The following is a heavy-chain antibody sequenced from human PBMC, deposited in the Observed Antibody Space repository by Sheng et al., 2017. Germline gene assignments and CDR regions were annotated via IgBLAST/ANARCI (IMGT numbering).Heavy chain of an antibody. D-gene: IGHD3-3*01. CDR3: ARGMKDYDFWSGFYTG. CDR1: GGSFSGYY. V-gene: IGHV4-34*01. Sequence: QVQLQQWGAGLLKPSETLSLTCAVYGGSFSGYYWSWIRQPPGKGLEWIGEINHSGRTIYNPSLKSRLTISVDTSKNQFSLKMSSVTAADTAVYYCARGMKDYDFWSGFYTGWGQGTLVTVSS. CDR2: INHSGRT. J-gene: IGHJ4*02.